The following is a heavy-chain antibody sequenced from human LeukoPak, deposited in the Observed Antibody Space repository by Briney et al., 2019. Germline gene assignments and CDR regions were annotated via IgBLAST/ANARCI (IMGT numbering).Heavy chain of an antibody. V-gene: IGHV3-21*01. CDR3: AKDFHSWSRAY. J-gene: IGHJ4*02. CDR2: IDSNSNFM. D-gene: IGHD6-13*01. Sequence: GGTLRLSCAASGFTFGLYSMTWVRQAPGKGLEWVSLIDSNSNFMNYADSVKGRFTISRDNAKKSLYLQMNSLRAEDTAVYYCAKDFHSWSRAYWGQGTLVTASS. CDR1: GFTFGLYS.